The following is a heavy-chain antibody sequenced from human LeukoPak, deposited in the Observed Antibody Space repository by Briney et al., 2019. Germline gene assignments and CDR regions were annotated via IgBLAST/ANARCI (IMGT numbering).Heavy chain of an antibody. CDR2: INPNDGDT. Sequence: GASVKVSCKASGYTFTYYYMHWVRQAPGQGFEWMGWINPNDGDTNYAQKFQGRVTMTGDTSITTAHMEVSRLRSDDTAVYYCARANFLYCSSSTCLFDYWGQGTLVTVSS. CDR1: GYTFTYYY. D-gene: IGHD2-2*01. CDR3: ARANFLYCSSSTCLFDY. J-gene: IGHJ4*02. V-gene: IGHV1-2*02.